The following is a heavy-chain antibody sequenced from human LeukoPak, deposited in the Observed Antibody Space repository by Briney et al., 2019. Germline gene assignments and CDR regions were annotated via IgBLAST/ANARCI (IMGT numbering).Heavy chain of an antibody. CDR3: ARLQRITMAGPDYWYFDL. CDR1: GDSISSYY. V-gene: IGHV4-59*01. Sequence: PSETLSLTCTVSGDSISSYYWSWIRQPPEKGLEGIGYIYYSGSTNYNPSLKSRVTISVDTSKTQFSLKMNSVTAADTAVYYCARLQRITMAGPDYWYFDLWGRGTLVTVSS. CDR2: IYYSGST. J-gene: IGHJ2*01. D-gene: IGHD3-10*01.